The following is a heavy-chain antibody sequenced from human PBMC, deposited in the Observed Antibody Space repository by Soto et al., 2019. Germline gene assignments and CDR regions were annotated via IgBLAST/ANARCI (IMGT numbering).Heavy chain of an antibody. CDR1: GFTFSSYS. J-gene: IGHJ6*02. V-gene: IGHV3-48*01. Sequence: EVQLVESGGGLVQPGGSLRLSCAASGFTFSSYSMNWVRQAPGKGLEWVSYISSSSSTIYYADSVKGRFTISRDNAKNSLYMQMNSLRAEDTAVDYCAGDRGVRGVIDYYYYGLDVWGQGTTVTVSS. CDR2: ISSSSSTI. CDR3: AGDRGVRGVIDYYYYGLDV. D-gene: IGHD3-10*01.